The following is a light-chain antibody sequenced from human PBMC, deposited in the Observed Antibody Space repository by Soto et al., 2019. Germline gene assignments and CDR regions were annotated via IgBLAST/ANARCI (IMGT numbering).Light chain of an antibody. J-gene: IGKJ1*01. CDR2: KAS. V-gene: IGKV1-5*03. CDR1: QSISNW. Sequence: DIQMTQSPSTLSASVGDRVTITCRASQSISNWLAWYQQKPGQAPKVLISKASSLESGVPSRFSGSGSGTEFTLTISSLQPDDLATYYCQQYHSYPWTFGQGTKVEIK. CDR3: QQYHSYPWT.